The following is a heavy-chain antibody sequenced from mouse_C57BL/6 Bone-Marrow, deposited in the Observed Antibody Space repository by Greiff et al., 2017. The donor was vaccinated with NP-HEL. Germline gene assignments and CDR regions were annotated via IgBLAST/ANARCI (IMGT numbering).Heavy chain of an antibody. CDR3: ASSYYYGWWCAY. V-gene: IGHV1-55*01. D-gene: IGHD1-1*01. Sequence: QVQLQQPGAELVKPGASVKMSCKASGYTFTSYWITWVKQRPGQGLEWIGDIYPGSGSTNYNEKFKSKATLTVDTSSSTAYMQLSSLTSEDSAVYYCASSYYYGWWCAYWGQGTLVTVSA. J-gene: IGHJ3*01. CDR2: IYPGSGST. CDR1: GYTFTSYW.